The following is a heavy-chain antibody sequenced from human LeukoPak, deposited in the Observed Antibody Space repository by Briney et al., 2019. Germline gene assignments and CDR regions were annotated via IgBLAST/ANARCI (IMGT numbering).Heavy chain of an antibody. CDR2: ISGSGGST. V-gene: IGHV3-23*01. Sequence: PGGSLRLSCAASGFTFSSYSMNWVRQAPGKGLEWVSAISGSGGSTYYADSVKGRFTISRDNSKNTLYLQMNSLRAEDTAVYYCAKDRTFGVVIIFDYWGQGTLVTVSP. CDR3: AKDRTFGVVIIFDY. D-gene: IGHD3-3*01. J-gene: IGHJ4*02. CDR1: GFTFSSYS.